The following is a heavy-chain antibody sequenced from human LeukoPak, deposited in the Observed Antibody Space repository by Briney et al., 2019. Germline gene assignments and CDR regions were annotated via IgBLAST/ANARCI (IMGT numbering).Heavy chain of an antibody. V-gene: IGHV4-38-2*02. CDR1: GYSISSDHY. J-gene: IGHJ5*02. CDR3: ARGPRFGELLWHWFDP. Sequence: SETLSLTCTVSGYSISSDHYWGWIRQPPGKGLEWIGSMYHSGSTYYNPPLKSRVTISEDTSKNQFSLKLRSVTAADTAVYYCARGPRFGELLWHWFDPWGQGTLVTVSS. D-gene: IGHD3-10*01. CDR2: MYHSGST.